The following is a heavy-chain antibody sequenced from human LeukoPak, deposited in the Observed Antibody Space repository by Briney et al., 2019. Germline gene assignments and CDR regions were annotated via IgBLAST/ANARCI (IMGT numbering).Heavy chain of an antibody. V-gene: IGHV4-39*01. CDR2: IYYSGST. CDR1: GCSISSSSYY. Sequence: SETLSLTCTVSGCSISSSSYYWCWIRQPPGKGLEWIGSIYYSGSTYYNPSLKSRVTISVDTSKNQFSLKLSSVTAADTAVYYCARRLAGTEDYWGQGTLVTVSS. J-gene: IGHJ4*02. D-gene: IGHD6-13*01. CDR3: ARRLAGTEDY.